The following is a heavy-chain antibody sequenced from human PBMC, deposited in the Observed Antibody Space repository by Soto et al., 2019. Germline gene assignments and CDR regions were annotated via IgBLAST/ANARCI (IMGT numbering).Heavy chain of an antibody. D-gene: IGHD1-26*01. Sequence: QVQLVESGGGVVQPGRSLRLSCAASGFTFSHYGIHWVRQAPGKGLEWLAVISYDGSNKHYADSVKGRFTVSRDNAKNTLYQQMNSRRAEDTAVYFGARYSGKYQGPIDYGGQGNRVTVSS. CDR3: ARYSGKYQGPIDY. CDR2: ISYDGSNK. V-gene: IGHV3-30*03. J-gene: IGHJ4*02. CDR1: GFTFSHYG.